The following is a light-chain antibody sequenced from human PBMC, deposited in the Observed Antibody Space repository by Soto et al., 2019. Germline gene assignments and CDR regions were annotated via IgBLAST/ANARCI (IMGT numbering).Light chain of an antibody. J-gene: IGKJ5*01. CDR3: QQYDNFPPIT. Sequence: DIQMTQSPSSLSASVGDRVSITCQASQDISNCLNWYQYKPGAAPKLLIYDASNLETGVPSRFSGSGSGTDFTFTISSLQPEDIATYYCQQYDNFPPITFGQGTRLEI. CDR1: QDISNC. V-gene: IGKV1-33*01. CDR2: DAS.